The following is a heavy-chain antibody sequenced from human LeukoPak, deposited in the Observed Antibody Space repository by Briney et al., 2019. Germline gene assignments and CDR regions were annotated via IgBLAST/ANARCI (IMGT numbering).Heavy chain of an antibody. J-gene: IGHJ3*02. CDR1: GGSISSGGYY. D-gene: IGHD2-2*01. CDR2: IYYSGST. Sequence: PSQTLSLTCTVSGGSISSGGYYWSWIRQHPGKGLEWIGYIYYSGSTYYNPSLKSRVTISVDTSKSQFSLKLRSVTAADTAVYYCATHRGVVVVPVIPAAIGSFESWGQGTMVTVSS. V-gene: IGHV4-31*03. CDR3: ATHRGVVVVPVIPAAIGSFES.